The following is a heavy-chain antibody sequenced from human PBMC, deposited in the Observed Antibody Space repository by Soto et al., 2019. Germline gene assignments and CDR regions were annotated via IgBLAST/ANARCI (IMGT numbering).Heavy chain of an antibody. CDR2: IYYSGST. D-gene: IGHD5-18*01. CDR1: GGSISSGGYY. Sequence: KPSETLSLTCTVSGGSISSGGYYWSWIRQHPGKGLEWIGYIYYSGSTYYNPSLKSRVTISVDTSKNQFSLKLSSVTAADTAVYYCARVMDTAMANYYYGMDVWGQGTTVTVS. V-gene: IGHV4-31*03. CDR3: ARVMDTAMANYYYGMDV. J-gene: IGHJ6*02.